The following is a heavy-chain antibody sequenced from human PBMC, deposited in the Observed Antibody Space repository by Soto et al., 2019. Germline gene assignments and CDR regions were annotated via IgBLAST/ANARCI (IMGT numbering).Heavy chain of an antibody. J-gene: IGHJ6*02. CDR2: ISAYNGNT. Sequence: GASVKVSCKASGYTFTSYGISWVRQAPGQGLEWMGWISAYNGNTNYAQKLQGRVTMTTDTSTSTAYVELRSLRSDDTAVYYCARVDITIFGVVIMSTKTGGMDVWGQGTTVTVSS. V-gene: IGHV1-18*01. CDR1: GYTFTSYG. D-gene: IGHD3-3*01. CDR3: ARVDITIFGVVIMSTKTGGMDV.